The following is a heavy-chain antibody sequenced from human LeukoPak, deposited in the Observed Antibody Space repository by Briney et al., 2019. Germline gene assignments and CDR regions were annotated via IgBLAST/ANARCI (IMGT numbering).Heavy chain of an antibody. J-gene: IGHJ4*02. V-gene: IGHV3-21*01. CDR1: GYTFSSYS. Sequence: GGSLRLSCLASGYTFSSYSINWVRQAPGKGLEWVSSISVRSNYIYYADSVRGRFRISRDDARDSLYLQMNSLRAEDTAVYYCVRLRRNSDTSGYYYYYDFWGQGTLVTVSS. CDR3: VRLRRNSDTSGYYYYYDF. D-gene: IGHD3-22*01. CDR2: ISVRSNYI.